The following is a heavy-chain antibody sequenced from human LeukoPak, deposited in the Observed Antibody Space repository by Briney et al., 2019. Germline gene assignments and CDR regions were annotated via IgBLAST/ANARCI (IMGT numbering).Heavy chain of an antibody. J-gene: IGHJ3*02. Sequence: GASVKVSCKASGYTFTSYGISWVRQAPGQGLEWMGWISAYNGNTNYAQKLQGRVTMTTDTSTSTAYMELRSLRSDDAAVYYCATGVGRRVTEGDDAFDIWGQGTMVAVSS. V-gene: IGHV1-18*01. CDR1: GYTFTSYG. CDR3: ATGVGRRVTEGDDAFDI. D-gene: IGHD2-21*02. CDR2: ISAYNGNT.